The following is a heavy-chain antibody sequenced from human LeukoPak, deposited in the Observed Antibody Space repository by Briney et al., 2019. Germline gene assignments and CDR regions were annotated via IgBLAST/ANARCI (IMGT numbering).Heavy chain of an antibody. Sequence: SETLSLTCAVSGGSISSSNWWSWVRQPPGKGLEWIGEIYHSGSTNYNPSPKSRVTISVDKSKNQFSLKLSSVTAADTAVYYCARWSNDYGDYYFDYWGQGTLVTVSS. V-gene: IGHV4-4*02. CDR2: IYHSGST. D-gene: IGHD4-17*01. CDR1: GGSISSSNW. CDR3: ARWSNDYGDYYFDY. J-gene: IGHJ4*02.